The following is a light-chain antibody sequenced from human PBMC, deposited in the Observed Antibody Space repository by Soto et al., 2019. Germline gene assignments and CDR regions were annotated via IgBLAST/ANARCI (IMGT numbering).Light chain of an antibody. J-gene: IGLJ1*01. Sequence: SVLSKPPSVSRAPGQRITISCTGSSSNIGANYDVHWYRQVPGTAPKLLMSGDNNRPSGVADRFSGSKSGTSASLAITRLQAEDEADYYCQSYDSSLNRIFGTGTKVTVL. V-gene: IGLV1-40*01. CDR2: GDN. CDR1: SSNIGANYD. CDR3: QSYDSSLNRI.